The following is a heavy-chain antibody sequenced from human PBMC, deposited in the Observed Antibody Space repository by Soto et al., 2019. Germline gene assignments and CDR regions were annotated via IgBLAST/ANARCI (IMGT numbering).Heavy chain of an antibody. D-gene: IGHD2-8*01. CDR2: IHYSGTT. V-gene: IGHV4-59*01. CDR3: ARYNSYAIDY. J-gene: IGHJ4*02. CDR1: GGSISSYY. Sequence: SETLSLTCTVSGGSISSYYWSWIRQPPGKGLEWIANIHYSGTTNYNPSLASRVTLSVDTSKNQFSLKMTSVTAADRAMYFCARYNSYAIDYWGRGTLVTVSS.